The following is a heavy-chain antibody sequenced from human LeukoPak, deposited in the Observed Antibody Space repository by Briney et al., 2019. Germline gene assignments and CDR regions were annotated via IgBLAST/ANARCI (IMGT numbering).Heavy chain of an antibody. D-gene: IGHD3-22*01. CDR1: GYTLTELS. Sequence: ASVKVSCKVSGYTLTELSMHWVRQAPGKGLEWMGGFDPEDGETIYARKFQGRVTMTEDTSTDTAYMELSSLRSEDTAVYYCATDSPYYYDSSGYYPLGYWGQGTLVTVSS. CDR2: FDPEDGET. CDR3: ATDSPYYYDSSGYYPLGY. J-gene: IGHJ4*02. V-gene: IGHV1-24*01.